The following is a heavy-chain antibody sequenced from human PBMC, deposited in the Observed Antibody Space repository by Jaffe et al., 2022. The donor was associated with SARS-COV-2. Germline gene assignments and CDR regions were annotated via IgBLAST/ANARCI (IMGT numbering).Heavy chain of an antibody. CDR1: GFMFSSYW. CDR2: IKQDGSEK. Sequence: EVQLVESGGDLVQPGGSLRLSCAASGFMFSSYWMSWVRQAPGRGLEWVANIKQDGSEKYYVDSVKGRFTISRDNAKKSLYLQMKSLRAEDTAVYYCARMRDPGWGQGTMVTVSS. J-gene: IGHJ3*01. V-gene: IGHV3-7*01. CDR3: ARMRDPG.